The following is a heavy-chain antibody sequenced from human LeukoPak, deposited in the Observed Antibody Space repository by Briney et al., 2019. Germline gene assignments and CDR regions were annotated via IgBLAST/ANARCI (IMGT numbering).Heavy chain of an antibody. J-gene: IGHJ4*02. CDR1: GGSISSYY. CDR2: IYYSGST. Sequence: SETLSLTCTVSGGSISSYYWSWIRQPPGKGLEWIGYIYYSGSTNYNPSLKSRVTISVDTSKNQFSLKLSSVTAAETAVHYCARGGWAGGGITAGRLDYWGQGTMVTVSS. V-gene: IGHV4-59*01. CDR3: ARGGWAGGGITAGRLDY. D-gene: IGHD6-25*01.